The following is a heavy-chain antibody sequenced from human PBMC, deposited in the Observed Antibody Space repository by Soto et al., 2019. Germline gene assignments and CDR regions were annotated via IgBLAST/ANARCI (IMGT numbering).Heavy chain of an antibody. Sequence: EVQLLESGGGLVQSGGSLRLSCTASGFTLTAYAINWVRRAPGKGLEWVSATTGGAGLTYYADSVKGRCSVSSDTPGNSLSLQLSSLRPEDTAIYYCARVDRGSVARPTRLDPWGQGTLVTVSS. D-gene: IGHD2-21*01. CDR3: ARVDRGSVARPTRLDP. CDR2: TTGGAGLT. J-gene: IGHJ5*02. V-gene: IGHV3-23*01. CDR1: GFTLTAYA.